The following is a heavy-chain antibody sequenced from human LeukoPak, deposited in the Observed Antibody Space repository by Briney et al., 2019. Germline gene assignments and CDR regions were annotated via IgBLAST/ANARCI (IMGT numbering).Heavy chain of an antibody. J-gene: IGHJ4*02. CDR3: AIESGKFDY. V-gene: IGHV3-43*02. CDR2: ISGDGVSS. Sequence: GGSLRLSCVDSGLPIADFAVHWVRPAPGRGLGWVSLISGDGVSSFYADSVKGRFSISRDNSKNALSLEMNSLRTEDTAMYYCAIESGKFDYWGQGTLVAVSS. CDR1: GLPIADFA.